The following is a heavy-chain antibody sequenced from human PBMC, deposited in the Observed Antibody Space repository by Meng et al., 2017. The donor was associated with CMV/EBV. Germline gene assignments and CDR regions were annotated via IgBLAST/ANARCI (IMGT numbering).Heavy chain of an antibody. D-gene: IGHD2-2*01. Sequence: GGSLRLSCAASGFTFSNAWMSWVRQAPGKGLEWVGRIKIKTDGGTTDYAAPVKGRFTISRDDSKNTLYLQMNSLKTEDTAVYYCTTDRHIVVVPAAIYYGMDVWGQGTTVTVSS. CDR1: GFTFSNAW. CDR3: TTDRHIVVVPAAIYYGMDV. CDR2: IKIKTDGGTT. V-gene: IGHV3-15*01. J-gene: IGHJ6*02.